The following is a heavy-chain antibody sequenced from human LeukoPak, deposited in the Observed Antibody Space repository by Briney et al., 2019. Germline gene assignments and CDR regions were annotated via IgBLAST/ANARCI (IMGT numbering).Heavy chain of an antibody. Sequence: SETLSLTCTVSGGSISSSSYYWGWIRQPPGKGLEWLVSISYSGINYHNPPLKSRITMSVDTSKMQFSLKLSSVTAADTAVYYCARLNGPKLDFDYWGPGTLVTVSS. J-gene: IGHJ4*02. CDR2: ISYSGIN. CDR1: GGSISSSSYY. V-gene: IGHV4-39*01. D-gene: IGHD2-8*01. CDR3: ARLNGPKLDFDY.